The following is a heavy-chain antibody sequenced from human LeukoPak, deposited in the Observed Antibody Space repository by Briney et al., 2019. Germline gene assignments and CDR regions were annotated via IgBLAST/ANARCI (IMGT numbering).Heavy chain of an antibody. Sequence: PSETVPLICTVSGGSIGSYYWSWIRQPPGKGLECIGYIYHSGTTNYNPSLKSRVTISADTSKNQFSLKLTSVTAADTAIYYCARQRDYADYLDAFDVWGQGALGSASS. V-gene: IGHV4-59*08. CDR3: ARQRDYADYLDAFDV. CDR2: IYHSGTT. D-gene: IGHD4-17*01. CDR1: GGSIGSYY. J-gene: IGHJ3*01.